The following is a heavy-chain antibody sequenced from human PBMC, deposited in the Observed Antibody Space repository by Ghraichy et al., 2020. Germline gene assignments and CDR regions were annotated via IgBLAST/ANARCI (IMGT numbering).Heavy chain of an antibody. J-gene: IGHJ4*02. CDR3: ARPLPAAWSNDHESSGYYDF. CDR2: IRGYNDNT. Sequence: ASVKVSCKASGYTFTSHGITWVRQAPGQGLEWMGWIRGYNDNTNYAQKFRGRVTMTTDTSTNTAYMELRRLRFDDTAVYYCARPLPAAWSNDHESSGYYDFWGQGTLVSVSS. D-gene: IGHD3-22*01. CDR1: GYTFTSHG. V-gene: IGHV1-18*04.